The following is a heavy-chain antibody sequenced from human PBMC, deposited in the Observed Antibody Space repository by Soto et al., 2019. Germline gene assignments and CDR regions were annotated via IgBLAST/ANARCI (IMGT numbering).Heavy chain of an antibody. Sequence: PSETLSLTCTVSGGSISSYYWSWIRQPPGKGLEWIGYIHYSGSTNYNPSLKSRVTISVDTSKNQFSLKLSSVTAADTAVYYCARGYYYGSGSYLFDYWGQGTLVTVSS. CDR1: GGSISSYY. CDR2: IHYSGST. CDR3: ARGYYYGSGSYLFDY. J-gene: IGHJ4*02. V-gene: IGHV4-59*01. D-gene: IGHD3-10*01.